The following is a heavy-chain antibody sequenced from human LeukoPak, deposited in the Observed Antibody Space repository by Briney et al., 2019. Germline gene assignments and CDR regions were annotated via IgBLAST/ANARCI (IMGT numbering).Heavy chain of an antibody. CDR3: ARGGYCRGGGCSLSWIVDWYFDL. V-gene: IGHV1-18*01. CDR2: ISAYNGNT. CDR1: GYTFTNYG. J-gene: IGHJ2*01. Sequence: GASVKVSCKASGYTFTNYGISWVRQAPGQGLEWMGWISAYNGNTNYAQKLQGRVTLTTDTSTTTAYMELRSLRSDDTAVYYCARGGYCRGGGCSLSWIVDWYFDLWGRGTLVTVSS. D-gene: IGHD2-15*01.